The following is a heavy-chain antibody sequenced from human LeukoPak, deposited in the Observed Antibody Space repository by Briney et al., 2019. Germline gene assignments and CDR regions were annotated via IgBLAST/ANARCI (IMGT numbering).Heavy chain of an antibody. J-gene: IGHJ4*02. CDR2: ISDSGGRT. CDR1: GFTFSTYA. D-gene: IGHD4-23*01. CDR3: AKDPAGRNPPYYFDY. V-gene: IGHV3-23*01. Sequence: GGSLRLSCAASGFTFSTYAVNWVRQAPGKGLEWVSSISDSGGRTSYADSVKGRFTISRDNSKNTLYLQMNSLTADDTDMYYCAKDPAGRNPPYYFDYWGQGTLVTVSS.